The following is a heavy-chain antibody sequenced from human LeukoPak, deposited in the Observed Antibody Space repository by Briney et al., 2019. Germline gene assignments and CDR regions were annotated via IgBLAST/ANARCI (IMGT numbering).Heavy chain of an antibody. CDR1: GFTFSSYS. D-gene: IGHD3-16*02. V-gene: IGHV3-7*01. CDR2: MKQDGSEK. J-gene: IGHJ4*02. Sequence: GGSLRLSCAASGFTFSSYSMNWVRQAPGKGLEWVANMKQDGSEKYYVDSVKGRFTISRDNAKNSLYLQMNSLRAEDTAVYYCARDRGQSVMITLGGVIGTDTYFDYWGQGTLVTVSS. CDR3: ARDRGQSVMITLGGVIGTDTYFDY.